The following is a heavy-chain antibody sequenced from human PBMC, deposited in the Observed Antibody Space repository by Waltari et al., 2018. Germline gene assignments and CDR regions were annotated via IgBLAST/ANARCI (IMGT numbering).Heavy chain of an antibody. CDR3: ARFYGDYYFDY. CDR1: GGSIISTNR. V-gene: IGHV4-4*02. J-gene: IGHJ4*02. D-gene: IGHD4-17*01. Sequence: QVQLQESGPGLVKPSGTLSLTCAVSGGSIISTNRWSWVRQPPGKGLEWIGEFYHSGSTSYNPSLQSRVTISVDKSKNQFSLKLSSVTAADTAVYYCARFYGDYYFDYWGQGTLVTVSS. CDR2: FYHSGST.